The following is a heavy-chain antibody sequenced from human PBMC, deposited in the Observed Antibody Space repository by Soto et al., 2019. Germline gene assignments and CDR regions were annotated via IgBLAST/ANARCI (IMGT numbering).Heavy chain of an antibody. D-gene: IGHD6-13*01. Sequence: QVQLQESGPGLVKPSETLSLTCTVSGGSISSYYWSWIRQPPGTGLEWIGYIYYSGSTNYNPSLQSRVTISVDTSKNQFSLKLSSVTAAGTAVYYCARVSSSWYKTGYYFDYWGRGTLVTVSS. J-gene: IGHJ4*02. CDR3: ARVSSSWYKTGYYFDY. CDR1: GGSISSYY. V-gene: IGHV4-59*01. CDR2: IYYSGST.